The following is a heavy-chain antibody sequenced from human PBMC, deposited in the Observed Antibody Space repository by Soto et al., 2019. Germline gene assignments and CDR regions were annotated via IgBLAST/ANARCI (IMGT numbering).Heavy chain of an antibody. D-gene: IGHD2-15*01. CDR1: GFTFSTYA. V-gene: IGHV3-23*01. CDR3: AKASIAKVVVVAATDY. Sequence: PGGSLRLSCAASGFTFSTYAMSWVRQAPGKGLEWVSAISGSGGSTYYADSVKGRFTISRDNSKNTLYLQMNSLRAEDTAVYYCAKASIAKVVVVAATDYWGQGTLVTVSS. CDR2: ISGSGGST. J-gene: IGHJ4*02.